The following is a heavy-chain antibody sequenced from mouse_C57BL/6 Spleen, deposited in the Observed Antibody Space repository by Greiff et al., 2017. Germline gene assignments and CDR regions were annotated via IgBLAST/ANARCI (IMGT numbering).Heavy chain of an antibody. CDR1: GYAFSSSW. D-gene: IGHD2-12*01. CDR2: IYPGDGDT. V-gene: IGHV1-82*01. CDR3: ARYEDMDWTWFAY. Sequence: QVQLKQSGPELVKPGASVKISCKASGYAFSSSWMNWVKQRPGKGLEWIGRIYPGDGDTNYNGKFTGKATLTAAKSSSTAYMQLSSLTSEDSAVYFCARYEDMDWTWFAYWGQGTLVTVSA. J-gene: IGHJ3*01.